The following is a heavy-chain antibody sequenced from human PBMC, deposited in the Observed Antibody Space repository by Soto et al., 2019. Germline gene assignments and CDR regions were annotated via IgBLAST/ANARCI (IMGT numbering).Heavy chain of an antibody. D-gene: IGHD6-19*01. Sequence: ASVKVSCKASGYTFTGYYMHWVRQAPGQGLEWMGWINPNSGGTNYAQKFQGWVTMTRDTSISTAYMELSRLRSDDTAVYYCARGRTKGIAVAGDAFDIWGLGTMVTVSS. J-gene: IGHJ3*02. CDR3: ARGRTKGIAVAGDAFDI. CDR1: GYTFTGYY. V-gene: IGHV1-2*04. CDR2: INPNSGGT.